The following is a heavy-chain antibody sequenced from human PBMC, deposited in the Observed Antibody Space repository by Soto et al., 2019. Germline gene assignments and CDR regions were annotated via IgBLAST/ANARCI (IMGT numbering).Heavy chain of an antibody. CDR1: GGSISSGDYY. D-gene: IGHD1-1*01. J-gene: IGHJ4*02. CDR3: ARDGSTGALDY. V-gene: IGHV4-30-4*01. Sequence: LSLTCTVSGGSISSGDYYWSWIRQPPGKGLEWIGYIYYSGSTYYNPSLKSRVTISVDTSKNQFSLKLSSVTAADTAVYYCARDGSTGALDYWGQGTLVTVSS. CDR2: IYYSGST.